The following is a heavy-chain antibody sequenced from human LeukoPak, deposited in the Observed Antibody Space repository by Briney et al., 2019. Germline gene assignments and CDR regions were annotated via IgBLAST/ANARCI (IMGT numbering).Heavy chain of an antibody. V-gene: IGHV4-61*01. Sequence: WETLSLTCSVSGGSFSSGNYYWGWLGQPPGRGVEWSAYIFYPGSTNYNPSINRRVTMSVDTSKTPFSLKLSSVPAADTAFYYCPASYISAFPEIDYWGRGTLVTVSS. CDR2: IFYPGST. J-gene: IGHJ4*02. CDR3: PASYISAFPEIDY. D-gene: IGHD6-19*01. CDR1: GGSFSSGNYY.